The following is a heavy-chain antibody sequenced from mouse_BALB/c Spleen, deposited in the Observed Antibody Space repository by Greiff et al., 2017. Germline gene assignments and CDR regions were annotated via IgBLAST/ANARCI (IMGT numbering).Heavy chain of an antibody. V-gene: IGHV5-4*02. J-gene: IGHJ1*01. CDR3: ARERYFDV. CDR2: ISDGGSYT. Sequence: EVQLVESGGGLVKPGGSLKLSCAASGFTFSDYYMYWVRQTPEKRLEWVATISDGGSYTYYPDSVKGRFTISRYNAKNNLYLQMSSLKSEDTARYYSARERYFDVWGAGTTVTGSS. CDR1: GFTFSDYY.